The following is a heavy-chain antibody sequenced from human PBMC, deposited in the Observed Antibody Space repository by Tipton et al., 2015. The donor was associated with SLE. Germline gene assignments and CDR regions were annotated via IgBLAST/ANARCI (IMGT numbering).Heavy chain of an antibody. CDR1: GFTFSSYE. D-gene: IGHD5/OR15-5a*01. CDR3: ARVPRGRLYEGFDY. J-gene: IGHJ4*02. V-gene: IGHV3-48*03. CDR2: ISSSGSTI. Sequence: SLRLSCAASGFTFSSYEMNWVRQAPGKGLEWVSYISSSGSTIYYADSVKGRFTISRDNAKNSLYLQMNSLRAEDTAVYYCARVPRGRLYEGFDYWGQGTLVTVSS.